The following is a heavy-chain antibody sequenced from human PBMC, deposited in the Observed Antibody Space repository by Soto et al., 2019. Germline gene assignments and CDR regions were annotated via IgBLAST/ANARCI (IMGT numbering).Heavy chain of an antibody. Sequence: QVQLQESGPGLVKPSQTLSLICTVSGTSITSGGYYWSWIRQHPGKGLEWIGCIYSSGSTSYTPSLKSRLAMSVDTSKNQFSLSLSSVTAADTAVYYCTRGTLHWGQGTLVTVSS. J-gene: IGHJ4*02. CDR3: TRGTLH. V-gene: IGHV4-31*03. CDR1: GTSITSGGYY. CDR2: IYSSGST.